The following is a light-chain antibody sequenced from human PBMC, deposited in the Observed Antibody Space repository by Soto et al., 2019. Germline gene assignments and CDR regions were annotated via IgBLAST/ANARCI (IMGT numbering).Light chain of an antibody. Sequence: DIHIAHSPSSLSPSIVDRVTIPCRASRGINTYVNWYQQKPGKAPKLLIFSASNLQGGVPSRFSGTGSGTDFTFTISSLLPEDFATYYCQQTYTTPLTFGQGTKVDIK. J-gene: IGKJ1*01. V-gene: IGKV1-39*01. CDR3: QQTYTTPLT. CDR2: SAS. CDR1: RGINTY.